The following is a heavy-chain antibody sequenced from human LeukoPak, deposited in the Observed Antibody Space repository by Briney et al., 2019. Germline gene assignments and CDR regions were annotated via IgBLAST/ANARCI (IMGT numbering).Heavy chain of an antibody. CDR3: AKWRVGWLTVDP. CDR1: GFTFSTYE. J-gene: IGHJ5*02. Sequence: PGGSLRLSCAASGFTFSTYEMNWVRQAPGKGLEWVSSISSSSSYIYYSDSVKGRFTISRDNSKNTLYLQMNSLRAEDTAVYYCAKWRVGWLTVDPWGQGTLVTVSS. CDR2: ISSSSSYI. D-gene: IGHD5-12*01. V-gene: IGHV3-21*01.